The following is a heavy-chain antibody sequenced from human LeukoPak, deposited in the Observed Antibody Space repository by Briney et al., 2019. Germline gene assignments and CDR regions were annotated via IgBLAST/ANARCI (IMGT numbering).Heavy chain of an antibody. CDR2: INPNSGGT. D-gene: IGHD3-3*01. J-gene: IGHJ4*02. CDR3: ARVPTGFFWSGQI. Sequence: ASVKVSCKASGYTFTGYYMHWVRQAPGQGLEWMGRINPNSGGTNYAQKFQGRVTMTRDTSISTAYMELSSLRSEDTAVYYCARVPTGFFWSGQIWGQGTLVTVSS. CDR1: GYTFTGYY. V-gene: IGHV1-2*06.